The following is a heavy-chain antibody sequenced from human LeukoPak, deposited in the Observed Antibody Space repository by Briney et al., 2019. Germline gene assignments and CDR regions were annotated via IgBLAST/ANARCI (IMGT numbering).Heavy chain of an antibody. D-gene: IGHD5-18*01. CDR1: GGSTSNSSYF. Sequence: PSETLSLTCSVSGGSTSNSSYFWGWIRQPPGKGLEWNGSLYYTGSTYYNPSLESRVTISVDTSKNQFSLKLRSVTAADTAVYYCARLRGYNYGYSYFDSWGQGTLVTVSP. J-gene: IGHJ4*02. CDR3: ARLRGYNYGYSYFDS. V-gene: IGHV4-39*01. CDR2: LYYTGST.